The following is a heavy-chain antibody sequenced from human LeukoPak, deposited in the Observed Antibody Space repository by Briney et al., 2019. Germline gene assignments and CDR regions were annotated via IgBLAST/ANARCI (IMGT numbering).Heavy chain of an antibody. J-gene: IGHJ5*02. V-gene: IGHV4-4*07. Sequence: SETLSLTCTVSGGSISSYYWSWIRQPAGKGLEWIGRIYTSGSTNYNPSLKSRVTMSVDTSKNQFSLKLSSVTAADTAVYYCARDLQKYYGSELVRFDPWGQGTLVTVSS. CDR3: ARDLQKYYGSELVRFDP. D-gene: IGHD3-10*01. CDR2: IYTSGST. CDR1: GGSISSYY.